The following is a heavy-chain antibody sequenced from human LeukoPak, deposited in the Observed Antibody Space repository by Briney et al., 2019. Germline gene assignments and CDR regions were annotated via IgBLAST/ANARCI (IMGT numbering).Heavy chain of an antibody. J-gene: IGHJ4*02. CDR1: GYTLTELS. Sequence: ASVKVSCKVSGYTLTELSMHWVRQAPGKGLEWMGGFDPEDGETIYAQKFQGRVTMTEDTSTDTAHMELSSLRSEDTAVYYCATGPYGGYYYFDHWGQGTLVTVSS. CDR3: ATGPYGGYYYFDH. CDR2: FDPEDGET. V-gene: IGHV1-24*01. D-gene: IGHD6-19*01.